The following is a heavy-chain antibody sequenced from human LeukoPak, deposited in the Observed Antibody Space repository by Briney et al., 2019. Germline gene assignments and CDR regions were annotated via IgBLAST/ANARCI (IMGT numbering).Heavy chain of an antibody. V-gene: IGHV1-46*01. CDR2: INPSGGST. D-gene: IGHD3-10*01. J-gene: IGHJ3*02. CDR3: ARSHITIDAFGI. CDR1: GYTFTSYY. Sequence: ASVKVSCKASGYTFTSYYMHWVRQAPGQGLEWMGIINPSGGSTSYAQKFQGRVTMTRDMSTSTVYMELSSLRSEDTAVYYCARSHITIDAFGIWGQGTMVTVSS.